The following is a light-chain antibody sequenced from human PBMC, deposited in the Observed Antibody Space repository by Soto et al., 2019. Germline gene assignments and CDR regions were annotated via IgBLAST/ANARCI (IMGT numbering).Light chain of an antibody. CDR1: SSDVGSYDY. J-gene: IGLJ1*01. Sequence: QSALTQPASVSGAPGQSITISCTGTSSDVGSYDYVSWYQQHPGKAPKLMIYGVNNRPSGVSNRSSGSKSGNTASLTISGLQAEDEADYYCTSYTSSSTHLFGTGTKLTVL. CDR3: TSYTSSSTHL. CDR2: GVN. V-gene: IGLV2-14*01.